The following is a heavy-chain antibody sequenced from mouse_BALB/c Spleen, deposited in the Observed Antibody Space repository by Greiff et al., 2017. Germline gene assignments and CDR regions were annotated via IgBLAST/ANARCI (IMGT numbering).Heavy chain of an antibody. CDR3: ASSYGFAY. J-gene: IGHJ3*01. CDR2: IWSGGST. D-gene: IGHD1-1*01. CDR1: GFSLTSYG. Sequence: VQVVDSGPGLVQPSQSLSITCTVSGFSLTSYGVHWVRQSPGKGLEWLGVIWSGGSTDYNAAFISRLSISKDNSKSQVFFKMNSLQANDTAIYHCASSYGFAYWGQGTLVTVSA. V-gene: IGHV2-2*02.